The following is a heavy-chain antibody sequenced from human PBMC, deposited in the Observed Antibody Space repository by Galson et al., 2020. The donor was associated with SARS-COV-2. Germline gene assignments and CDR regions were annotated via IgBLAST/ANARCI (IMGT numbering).Heavy chain of an antibody. CDR2: LWYDGNNR. CDR3: ARAHSSGPDY. D-gene: IGHD3-22*01. J-gene: IGHJ4*02. Sequence: TGGSLRLSCAASGYTFNVYGMHWVRQAPGNGLEWVAVLWYDGNNRNYADSVKGRFTIFRDTSKNTVNLQMNSLRAEDTAIYYCARAHSSGPDYWGQGTLVTVSS. CDR1: GYTFNVYG. V-gene: IGHV3-33*08.